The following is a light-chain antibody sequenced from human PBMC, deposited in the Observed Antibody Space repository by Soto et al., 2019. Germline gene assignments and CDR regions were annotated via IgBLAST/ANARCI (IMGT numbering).Light chain of an antibody. J-gene: IGKJ3*01. CDR2: DAS. Sequence: EIVLTQSPATLSLSPGERATFSCRASQSVSSYLAWYQQKPGQAPRLLIYDASNRATGIPARFSGSGSETDFTLTISSLEPEDVAVYYCQQRSNWPPVTFGPGTKVDIK. CDR1: QSVSSY. CDR3: QQRSNWPPVT. V-gene: IGKV3-11*01.